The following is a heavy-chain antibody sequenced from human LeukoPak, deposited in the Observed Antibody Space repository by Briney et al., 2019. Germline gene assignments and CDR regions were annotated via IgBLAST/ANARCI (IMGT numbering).Heavy chain of an antibody. CDR1: GGSFSGYY. V-gene: IGHV4-34*01. D-gene: IGHD2-2*01. CDR2: INHSGST. J-gene: IGHJ4*02. Sequence: KPSETLSLTCAVYGGSFSGYYWSWIRQPPGKGVEWIGEINHSGSTNYNPSLKSRVTISVDTSKNQFSLKLSSVTAADTAVYYCARPCSTSCPYYFDYWGQGTLVTVSS. CDR3: ARPCSTSCPYYFDY.